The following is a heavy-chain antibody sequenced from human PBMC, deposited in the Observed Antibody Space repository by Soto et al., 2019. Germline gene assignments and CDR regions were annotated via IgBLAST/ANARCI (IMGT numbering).Heavy chain of an antibody. CDR3: ARALPAWSMVSFDI. D-gene: IGHD5-18*01. Sequence: QVQLQQWGAGLLKPSETLSLTCAVFGDSFSGYYWSWIRQAPGKGLEWIGEVNHSGFTSYNPYLNSRVTISIDMSKNQFSVNLTSVPAADTAVYYCARALPAWSMVSFDIWGQGTMVAVSS. V-gene: IGHV4-34*01. J-gene: IGHJ3*02. CDR1: GDSFSGYY. CDR2: VNHSGFT.